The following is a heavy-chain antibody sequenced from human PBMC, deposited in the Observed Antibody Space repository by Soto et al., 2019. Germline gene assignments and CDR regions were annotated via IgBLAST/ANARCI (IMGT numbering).Heavy chain of an antibody. CDR2: VSHTGST. CDR3: ASPKSQMATLDY. V-gene: IGHV4-4*02. Sequence: PSETLSLTCAVSGGSVSSSNWWNWVRQSPVKGLEWIGEVSHTGSTYYNPSLKSRVTISVDTSMNQFSLTLTSVTAADTAVYDCASPKSQMATLDYWGQGTLVTVSS. J-gene: IGHJ4*02. CDR1: GGSVSSSNW. D-gene: IGHD5-12*01.